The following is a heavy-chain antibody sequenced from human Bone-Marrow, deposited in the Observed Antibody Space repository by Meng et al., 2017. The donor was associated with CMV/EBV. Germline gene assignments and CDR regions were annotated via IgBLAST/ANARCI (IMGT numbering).Heavy chain of an antibody. D-gene: IGHD3-3*01. Sequence: LSLTCAASGFTFSSYWMSWVRQAPGKGLEWVTNIKQDGSEKYYVDSVKGRFTISRDNAKNSLYLQMNSLRAEDMALYYCAKDSGRGVVIFSAFDIWGQGTMVTVSS. CDR3: AKDSGRGVVIFSAFDI. J-gene: IGHJ3*02. CDR1: GFTFSSYW. V-gene: IGHV3-7*03. CDR2: IKQDGSEK.